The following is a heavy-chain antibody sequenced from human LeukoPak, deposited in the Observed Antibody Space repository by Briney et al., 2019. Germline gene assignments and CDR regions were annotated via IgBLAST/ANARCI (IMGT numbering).Heavy chain of an antibody. J-gene: IGHJ4*02. CDR1: GFTFSNAW. CDR2: IKSKTDGGTT. V-gene: IGHV3-15*01. Sequence: GGSLRLSCAASGFTFSNAWMSWVRQAPGKGLEWVGRIKSKTDGGTTDYAAPVKGRFTISRDDSKNTLYLQMNSLKTEDTAVYYCTTYLGGYSYGSDYWGQGTLVTVSS. D-gene: IGHD5-18*01. CDR3: TTYLGGYSYGSDY.